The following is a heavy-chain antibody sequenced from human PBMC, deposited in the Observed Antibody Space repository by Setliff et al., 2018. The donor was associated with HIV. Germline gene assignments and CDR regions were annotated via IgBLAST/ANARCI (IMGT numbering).Heavy chain of an antibody. CDR3: ARDRVVGATLDPLDL. CDR2: IKEDESEK. CDR1: GFSYSTYW. Sequence: GGSLRLSCAASGFSYSTYWMSWVRQAPGKGLEWVANIKEDESEKYYADSVKGRFTISRDNAKNSLYLQMNSLRAEDTAVYYCARDRVVGATLDPLDLWGQGTMVTVSS. J-gene: IGHJ3*01. V-gene: IGHV3-7*01. D-gene: IGHD1-26*01.